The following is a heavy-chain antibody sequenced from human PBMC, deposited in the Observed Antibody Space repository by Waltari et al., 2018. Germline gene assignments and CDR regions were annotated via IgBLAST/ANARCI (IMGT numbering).Heavy chain of an antibody. J-gene: IGHJ4*02. Sequence: QVQLQESGPGLVKPSETLSLTCTVSGYSISSGYYWGWIRQPPGKGLEWIGSIYHSGSTYYNPSLKSRVTKSVDTSKNQFSLKMSSVTAADTAVYYCARDPSGGPGWGQGTLVTVSS. D-gene: IGHD1-26*01. CDR2: IYHSGST. V-gene: IGHV4-38-2*02. CDR1: GYSISSGYY. CDR3: ARDPSGGPG.